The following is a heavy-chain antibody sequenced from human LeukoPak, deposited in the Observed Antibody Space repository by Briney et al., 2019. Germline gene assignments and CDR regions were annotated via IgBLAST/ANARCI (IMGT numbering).Heavy chain of an antibody. V-gene: IGHV3-11*05. Sequence: GGSLRLSCAASGFTVSRNYMSWVRQAPGKGLEWVSYISSSSSYTNYADSVKGRFTISRDNAKNSLYLQMNSLRAEDTAVYYCARVEYGSGSPMIDYWGQGTLVTVSS. D-gene: IGHD3-10*01. CDR1: GFTVSRNY. J-gene: IGHJ4*02. CDR2: ISSSSSYT. CDR3: ARVEYGSGSPMIDY.